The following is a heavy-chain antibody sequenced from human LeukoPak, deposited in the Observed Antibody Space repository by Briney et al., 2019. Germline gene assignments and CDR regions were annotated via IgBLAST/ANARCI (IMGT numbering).Heavy chain of an antibody. CDR3: TRGITDYYYYLID. CDR2: MNSNSGNR. V-gene: IGHV1-8*01. CDR1: GYTFTRCD. D-gene: IGHD3-16*01. J-gene: IGHJ6*03. Sequence: ASVKVSCRSSGYTFTRCDINWVRQATGRGLEGVGWMNSNSGNRGCTQKFQGRLTKHRNTSISTSNMELSMRRAEDTAVYYWTRGITDYYYYLIDWGKRATVAIAS.